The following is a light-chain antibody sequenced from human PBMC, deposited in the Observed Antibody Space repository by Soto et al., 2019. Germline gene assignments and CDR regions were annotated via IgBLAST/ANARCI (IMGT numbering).Light chain of an antibody. V-gene: IGLV2-23*01. CDR1: SSDIGSYNL. Sequence: QSVLIQPASVSGSPGQSITISCTGSSSDIGSYNLVSWYQKEPGKAPKLVIYEAYKRPSGVSARFSGSKSGNTASLTISGLQAEDEADYYCSSYAGSRTYVVFGGGTQLTVL. CDR3: SSYAGSRTYVV. CDR2: EAY. J-gene: IGLJ2*01.